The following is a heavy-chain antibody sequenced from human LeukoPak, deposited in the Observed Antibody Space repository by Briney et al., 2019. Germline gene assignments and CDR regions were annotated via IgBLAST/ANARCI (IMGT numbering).Heavy chain of an antibody. CDR1: GGSVSSGNSY. J-gene: IGHJ6*02. CDR2: IYYSGST. CDR3: ARVRGIAAADV. V-gene: IGHV4-61*01. D-gene: IGHD6-13*01. Sequence: SETLSLTCTVSGGSVSSGNSYWSWIRQTPGKGLEWIGYIYYSGSTKYNPSLKSRVTISVDTSKNQFSLKLSSVTAADTAVYYCARVRGIAAADVWGQGTTVTVSS.